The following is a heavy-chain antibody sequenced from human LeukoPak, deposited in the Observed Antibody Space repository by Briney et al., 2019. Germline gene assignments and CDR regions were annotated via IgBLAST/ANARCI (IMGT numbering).Heavy chain of an antibody. CDR2: IYNGGII. J-gene: IGHJ5*02. CDR3: ARDSGTTGEVKFDP. Sequence: KPSETLSLTCAVYGGSFSGYYWSWIRQPAGKGLEWIGRIYNGGIITYNPSLKSRVTMSIDTSNNQFSLRLRFVTAADTAVYYCARDSGTTGEVKFDPWGQGTLVTVSS. V-gene: IGHV4-4*07. CDR1: GGSFSGYY. D-gene: IGHD3-10*01.